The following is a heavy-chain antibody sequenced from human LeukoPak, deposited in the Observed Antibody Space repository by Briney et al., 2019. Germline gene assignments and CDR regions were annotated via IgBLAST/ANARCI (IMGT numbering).Heavy chain of an antibody. Sequence: GGSLRLSCADSGFTFRSYSMNWVRQAPGRGLEWVSSISSGSSVIFYADSVKGRFTISRDNAKNSLYLQMISLRAEDTAMYYCARWDDSSGYYPYYFDYWGQGTLVTVSS. CDR1: GFTFRSYS. V-gene: IGHV3-21*01. J-gene: IGHJ4*02. CDR3: ARWDDSSGYYPYYFDY. D-gene: IGHD3-22*01. CDR2: ISSGSSVI.